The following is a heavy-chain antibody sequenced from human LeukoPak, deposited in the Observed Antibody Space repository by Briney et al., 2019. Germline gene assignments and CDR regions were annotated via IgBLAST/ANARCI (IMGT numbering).Heavy chain of an antibody. Sequence: GGSLRLSCAASGFTFSGYAMSWVRQAPGKGLEWVSSISGSGGSTYYADSVKGRSTISRDNSKNTLYLQMNSLRAEDTAVYYCARHLSIAARPDFDYWGQGTLVTVSS. CDR1: GFTFSGYA. CDR3: ARHLSIAARPDFDY. V-gene: IGHV3-23*01. CDR2: ISGSGGST. D-gene: IGHD6-6*01. J-gene: IGHJ4*02.